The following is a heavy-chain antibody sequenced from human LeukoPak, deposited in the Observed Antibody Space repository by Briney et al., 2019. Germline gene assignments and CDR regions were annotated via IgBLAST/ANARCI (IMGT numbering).Heavy chain of an antibody. D-gene: IGHD5-12*01. CDR2: ISYDGSNK. V-gene: IGHV3-30*18. CDR3: AKDQFGDIVATIPYGMDV. Sequence: PGGSLRLSCAASGFTFSSYGMHWVRQAPGKGLEWVAVISYDGSNKYYADSVKGRFTISRDNSKNTLYLQMNSLRAEDTAVYYCAKDQFGDIVATIPYGMDVWGQGTTVTVSS. J-gene: IGHJ6*02. CDR1: GFTFSSYG.